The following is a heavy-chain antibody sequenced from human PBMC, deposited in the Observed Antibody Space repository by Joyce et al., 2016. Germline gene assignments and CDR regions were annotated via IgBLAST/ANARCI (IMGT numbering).Heavy chain of an antibody. CDR2: INAGNERT. Sequence: QVQLVQSGAEVKKPGASVKVSCKASGYTFTTNTMHWVRQAPGQGLEGMGWINAGNERTKYSQKFQGIVTITRYTSASTVYMELSSLGSEDTAVYYCARDLRIVGATRYYYYYMDVWGKGTTVTVSS. D-gene: IGHD1-26*01. CDR3: ARDLRIVGATRYYYYYMDV. CDR1: GYTFTTNT. V-gene: IGHV1-3*01. J-gene: IGHJ6*03.